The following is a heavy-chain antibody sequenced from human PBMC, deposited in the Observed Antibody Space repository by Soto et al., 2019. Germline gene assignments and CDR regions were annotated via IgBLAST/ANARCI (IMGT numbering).Heavy chain of an antibody. J-gene: IGHJ5*02. CDR3: ARKLEASIRHVEWFSYKWFDP. D-gene: IGHD3-9*01. V-gene: IGHV4-34*01. CDR1: GDSLSGYA. CDR2: ITFRGVT. Sequence: PSETLSLTCEVHGDSLSGYAWSWIRQPPGKGLEWIGEITFRGVTNYHPSLKSRLSMSVDTSKNRISLNVSSVTAADTALYFCARKLEASIRHVEWFSYKWFDPWGPGTLVTVSS.